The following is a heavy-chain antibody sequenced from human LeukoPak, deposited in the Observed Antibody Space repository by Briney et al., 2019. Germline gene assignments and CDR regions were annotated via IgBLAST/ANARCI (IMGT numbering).Heavy chain of an antibody. Sequence: SETLSLTCAVYGGSFSGYYWSWIRQPPGKGLEWIGEINHSGSTNYNPSLKSRVTISVDTSKNQFSLKLSSVTAADTAVYYCARDLPRRYCRSTSCYTWGQGTLVTVSS. D-gene: IGHD2-2*02. CDR1: GGSFSGYY. CDR3: ARDLPRRYCRSTSCYT. CDR2: INHSGST. V-gene: IGHV4-34*01. J-gene: IGHJ5*02.